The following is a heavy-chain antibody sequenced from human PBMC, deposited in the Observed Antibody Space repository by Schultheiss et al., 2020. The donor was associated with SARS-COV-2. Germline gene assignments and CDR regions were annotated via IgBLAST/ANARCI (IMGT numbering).Heavy chain of an antibody. Sequence: ASVKVSCKASGYTFTSYDINWVRQATGQGLEWMGWMNPNSGNTGYAQKFQGRVTMTRNTSISTAYMELSSLRSEDTAVYYCARFPSSSFYYYYGMDVWGQGTTVTVSS. D-gene: IGHD6-13*01. CDR1: GYTFTSYD. CDR3: ARFPSSSFYYYYGMDV. V-gene: IGHV1-8*01. CDR2: MNPNSGNT. J-gene: IGHJ6*02.